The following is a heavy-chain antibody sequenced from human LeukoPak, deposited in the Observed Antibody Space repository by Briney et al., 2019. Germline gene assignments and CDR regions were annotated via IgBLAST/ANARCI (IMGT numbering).Heavy chain of an antibody. D-gene: IGHD6-13*01. V-gene: IGHV4-61*02. J-gene: IGHJ4*02. Sequence: SETLSLTCTVSGGSISSGSYYWSWIRQPAGKGLEWIGRIYTSGSTNYNPSLKSRVTISVDTSKNQFSLKLSSVTAADTAVYYCARDSGIAAAGSGFDYWGQGTLVTVSS. CDR2: IYTSGST. CDR3: ARDSGIAAAGSGFDY. CDR1: GGSISSGSYY.